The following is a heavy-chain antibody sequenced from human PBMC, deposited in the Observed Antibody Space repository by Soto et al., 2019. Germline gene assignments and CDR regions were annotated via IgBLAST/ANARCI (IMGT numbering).Heavy chain of an antibody. J-gene: IGHJ5*02. Sequence: GGSLRLSCAASGFTFSSYWMSWVRQAPGKGLEWVANIKQDGSEKYYVDSVKGRFTISRDNAKNSLYLQMNSLRAEDTAVYYCARVSSSSWYVWWFDPWGQGNQVTVSS. V-gene: IGHV3-7*03. CDR2: IKQDGSEK. CDR3: ARVSSSSWYVWWFDP. D-gene: IGHD6-13*01. CDR1: GFTFSSYW.